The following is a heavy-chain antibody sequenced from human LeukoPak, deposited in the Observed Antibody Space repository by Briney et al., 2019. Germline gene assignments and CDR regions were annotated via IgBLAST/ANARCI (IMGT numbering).Heavy chain of an antibody. Sequence: GGSLRLSCAASGFTVRNYWMSWVRQAPGKGLEWVANIKQDGSEKYYVDSVRGRLTISRDNAKNSLYLQMNSLRVEDTAVYYCARDRARTDSGSYSRSFDYWGQGTLVTVSS. CDR2: IKQDGSEK. V-gene: IGHV3-7*01. J-gene: IGHJ4*02. CDR1: GFTVRNYW. CDR3: ARDRARTDSGSYSRSFDY. D-gene: IGHD1-26*01.